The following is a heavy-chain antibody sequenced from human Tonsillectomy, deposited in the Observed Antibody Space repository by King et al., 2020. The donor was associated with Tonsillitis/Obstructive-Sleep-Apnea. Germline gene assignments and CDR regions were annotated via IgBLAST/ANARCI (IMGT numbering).Heavy chain of an antibody. J-gene: IGHJ4*02. CDR1: VFTFSNFL. CDR3: ARDVAATGY. CDR2: IKQDGSEK. V-gene: IGHV3-7*04. Sequence: VQLVESGGGLVQPGGSLRLSGAGSVFTFSNFLMSLFRQAPGKGLEWGANIKQDGSEKYYVASVKVRFTVSRDNAKNSLYLQMNSLRAEDTAVYYCARDVAATGYWGQGTLVTVSS. D-gene: IGHD6-13*01.